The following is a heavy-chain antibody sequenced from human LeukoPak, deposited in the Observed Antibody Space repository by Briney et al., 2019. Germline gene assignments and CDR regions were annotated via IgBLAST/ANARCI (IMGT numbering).Heavy chain of an antibody. V-gene: IGHV4-30-2*01. CDR1: GGSISSGGYY. J-gene: IGHJ4*02. CDR2: IYHSGST. D-gene: IGHD7-27*01. CDR3: ATTPGDFDY. Sequence: PSETLPLTCTVSGGSISSGGYYWGWVRQPPGKGLEWIGYIYHSGSTYYNPSLKSRVTISVYRSKSQVSLKLSSVTAADTAVYYCATTPGDFDYWGQGTLVTVSS.